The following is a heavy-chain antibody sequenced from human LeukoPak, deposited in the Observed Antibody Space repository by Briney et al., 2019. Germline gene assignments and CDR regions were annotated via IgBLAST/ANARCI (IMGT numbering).Heavy chain of an antibody. CDR1: GFTFSSYA. J-gene: IGHJ4*02. CDR2: ISGSGVST. D-gene: IGHD6-13*01. Sequence: GGSLRLSCAASGFTFSSYAMSWVRQAPGRGLEWVSTISGSGVSTYYADSVKGRFTISRDNAKNSLYLQMNSLRAEDTAVYYCAREGSSSWHFDYWGQGTLVTVSS. CDR3: AREGSSSWHFDY. V-gene: IGHV3-23*01.